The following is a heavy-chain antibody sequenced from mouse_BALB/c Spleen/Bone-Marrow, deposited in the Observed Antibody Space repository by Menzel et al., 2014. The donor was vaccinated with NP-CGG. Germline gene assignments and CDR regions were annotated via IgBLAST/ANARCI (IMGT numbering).Heavy chain of an antibody. CDR1: GYTFTNYW. CDR2: INPSNGRT. CDR3: ARGFDY. V-gene: IGHV1S81*02. J-gene: IGHJ2*01. Sequence: QVQLQQPGAELVKPGASVKLSCKAFGYTFTNYWMHWVKQRPGQGLEWIGEINPSNGRTNYNEKFKSKATLTVDKSSSTAYMQLSSLTSEDSAVYYCARGFDYWGQGTTLTVSS.